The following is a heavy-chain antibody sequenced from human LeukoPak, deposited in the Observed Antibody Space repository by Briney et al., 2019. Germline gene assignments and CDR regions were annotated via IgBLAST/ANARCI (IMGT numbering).Heavy chain of an antibody. CDR2: IIPIFGTA. J-gene: IGHJ4*02. Sequence: ASVKVSCKASGGTFSSYAISWARQAPGQGLEWMGGIIPIFGTANYAQKFQGRVTITADESTSTAYMELSSLRSEDTAVYYCARGLPLTGYYFDYWGQGTLVTVSS. CDR3: ARGLPLTGYYFDY. V-gene: IGHV1-69*13. CDR1: GGTFSSYA. D-gene: IGHD3-9*01.